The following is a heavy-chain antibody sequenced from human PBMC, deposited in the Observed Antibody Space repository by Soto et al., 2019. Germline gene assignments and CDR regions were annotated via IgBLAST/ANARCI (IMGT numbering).Heavy chain of an antibody. CDR2: ISSSSSTI. CDR1: GFTFSSYS. V-gene: IGHV3-48*01. D-gene: IGHD5-18*01. CDR3: ARDSGYSSGPFDY. J-gene: IGHJ4*02. Sequence: EVQLVESGGGLVQPGGSLRLSCAASGFTFSSYSMNWVRQAPGKGLEWVSYISSSSSTIYYADSVKGRFTISRDNAKNSLYLQMNSLRAEDTAVYYCARDSGYSSGPFDYWGQGTLVTVSS.